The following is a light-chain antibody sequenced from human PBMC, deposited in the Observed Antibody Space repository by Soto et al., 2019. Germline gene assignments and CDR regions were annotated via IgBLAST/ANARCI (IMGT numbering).Light chain of an antibody. J-gene: IGKJ4*01. CDR1: QSISSY. Sequence: DIQMTQSPSSLSASVGDRVTITCRASQSISSYLNWYQQKPGKAPKLLIYAASSLQSGVPSRFRGGGSGTDFTLTISSLQPEDFATYYCQQSYSTPLTFGGGTKVESK. CDR2: AAS. V-gene: IGKV1-39*01. CDR3: QQSYSTPLT.